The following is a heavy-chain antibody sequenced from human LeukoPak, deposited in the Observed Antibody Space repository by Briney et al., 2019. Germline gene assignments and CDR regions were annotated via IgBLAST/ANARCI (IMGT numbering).Heavy chain of an antibody. D-gene: IGHD3-10*01. V-gene: IGHV3-74*01. CDR3: ATSRGAHYFDY. Sequence: GGSLRLSCAASGLTFSSHWMHWARQVPGKGLVWVSRINSDGSSTPYADSVRGRFTISRDDAKQTLYLQMNSLRGKDTAVYYCATSRGAHYFDYWGQGTLVTVSS. CDR2: INSDGSST. CDR1: GLTFSSHW. J-gene: IGHJ4*02.